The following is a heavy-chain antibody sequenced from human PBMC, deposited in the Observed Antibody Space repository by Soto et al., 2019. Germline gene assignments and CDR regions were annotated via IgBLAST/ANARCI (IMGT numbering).Heavy chain of an antibody. CDR1: GFTFSSYS. CDR2: ISSSSSYI. J-gene: IGHJ3*02. V-gene: IGHV3-21*01. Sequence: GGSLRLSCAASGFTFSSYSMNWVRQAPGKGLEWVSSISSSSSYIYYADSVKGRFTISRDNAKNSLYLQMNSLRAEDTAVYYCARAGFSFRDYVGAFDIWGQGTMVTVSS. CDR3: ARAGFSFRDYVGAFDI. D-gene: IGHD4-17*01.